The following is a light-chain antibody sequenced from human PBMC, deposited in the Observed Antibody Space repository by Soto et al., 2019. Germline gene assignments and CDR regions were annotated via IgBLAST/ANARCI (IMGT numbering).Light chain of an antibody. CDR1: QSVSGK. V-gene: IGKV3-15*01. CDR3: QQYNNWPPIT. Sequence: CAVTLSYSPGDRATXSCRARQSVSGKLAWYQQKPVQAPRLRIYGASTTATGIPATFSGSGSGTEFTLTISSLQSEHFAVYYCQQYNNWPPITFGQFTRLEIK. J-gene: IGKJ5*01. CDR2: GAS.